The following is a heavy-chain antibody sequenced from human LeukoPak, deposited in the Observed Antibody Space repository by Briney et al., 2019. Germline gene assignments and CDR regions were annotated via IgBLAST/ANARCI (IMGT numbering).Heavy chain of an antibody. CDR1: GGSISPYY. CDR3: ARGGWSMDV. Sequence: SGTLSLTCTVSGGSISPYYWTWMRQPPGKGLEWIAFIYYNGNTNYNPSLKSRVTILVDTSKNQFSLKVNSVTAADTAVYYCARGGWSMDVWGKGTTVTVSS. V-gene: IGHV4-59*01. CDR2: IYYNGNT. J-gene: IGHJ6*03. D-gene: IGHD2-15*01.